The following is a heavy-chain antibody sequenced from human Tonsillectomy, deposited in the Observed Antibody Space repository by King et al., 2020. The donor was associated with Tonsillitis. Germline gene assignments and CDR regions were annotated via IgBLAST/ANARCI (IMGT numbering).Heavy chain of an antibody. Sequence: VQLVESGGGLVQPGGSLRLACAASGFAFDDFAMHWVRRAPGRGLEWVSGISWNSGSIGYADSVKGRFTISRDNTKYSLYLQMNSLRAEDTALYYCAKGKGSYNHHTMDVWGQGTTVTVSS. CDR3: AKGKGSYNHHTMDV. CDR1: GFAFDDFA. V-gene: IGHV3-9*01. J-gene: IGHJ6*02. D-gene: IGHD3-10*01. CDR2: ISWNSGSI.